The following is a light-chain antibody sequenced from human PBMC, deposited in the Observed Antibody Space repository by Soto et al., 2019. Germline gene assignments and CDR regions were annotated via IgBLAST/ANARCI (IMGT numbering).Light chain of an antibody. CDR1: SSNIGAGYD. CDR2: GNS. Sequence: QSVLTQPPSVSGAPGQRVTISCTGSSSNIGAGYDVHWYQQLPGTAPKLLIYGNSNRPSGVPDRFSGPKSGTSASLAITGLQAEDETDYYCQSYDSSLRTVFGTGTRSPS. V-gene: IGLV1-40*01. CDR3: QSYDSSLRTV. J-gene: IGLJ1*01.